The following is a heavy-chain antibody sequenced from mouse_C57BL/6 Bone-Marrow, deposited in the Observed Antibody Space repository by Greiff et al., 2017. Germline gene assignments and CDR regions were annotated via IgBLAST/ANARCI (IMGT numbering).Heavy chain of an antibody. D-gene: IGHD3-3*01. CDR3: ASGDSPDY. CDR2: IHPNSGST. J-gene: IGHJ2*01. Sequence: VQLQQPGAELVKPGAPVKLCCKDVGYTFTSYWMHWVKQRPGQGLEWIGMIHPNSGSTNYNEKFKSKATLTVDKSSSTDYMQLSSLTSEDSAVYCCASGDSPDYWAQVTTLTVSS. CDR1: GYTFTSYW. V-gene: IGHV1-64*01.